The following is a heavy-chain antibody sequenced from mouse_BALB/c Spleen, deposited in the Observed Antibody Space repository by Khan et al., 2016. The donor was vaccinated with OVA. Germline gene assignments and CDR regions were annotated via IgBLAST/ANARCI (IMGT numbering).Heavy chain of an antibody. J-gene: IGHJ4*01. CDR2: ISSTGST. Sequence: EVKLEESGPGLVKPSQSLSLTCTVTGYSITSDYAWNWIRQFPGNKLEWMGYISSTGSTSYTPSLKSRISITRDTSKNQFCLQLKSVTTEDTATYDCARSLYYSYGYAFDCWGRGTSVTVSS. CDR3: ARSLYYSYGYAFDC. V-gene: IGHV3-2*02. D-gene: IGHD2-14*01. CDR1: GYSITSDYA.